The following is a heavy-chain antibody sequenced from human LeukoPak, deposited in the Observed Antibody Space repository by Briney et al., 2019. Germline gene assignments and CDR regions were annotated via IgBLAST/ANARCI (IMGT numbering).Heavy chain of an antibody. J-gene: IGHJ2*01. V-gene: IGHV3-21*01. CDR1: GFTFSNYS. CDR2: ISGSSSYI. D-gene: IGHD3-22*01. Sequence: KPGGSLRLSCAASGFTFSNYSMNWVRQAPGKGLEWVSSISGSSSYIYYADSVKGRFTFSRDNAKNSLYLQMNSLRAEDTAVYYCARYGGTTMMVVESFWYFDLWGRGTLVTVSS. CDR3: ARYGGTTMMVVESFWYFDL.